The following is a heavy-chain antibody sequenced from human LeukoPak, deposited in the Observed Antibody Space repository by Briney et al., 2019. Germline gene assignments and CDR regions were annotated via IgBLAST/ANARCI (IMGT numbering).Heavy chain of an antibody. D-gene: IGHD2-2*01. CDR2: INWNGGNT. V-gene: IGHV3-20*04. CDR3: ARTGSTSYLYYYYYYIDV. CDR1: GFTFDDYG. J-gene: IGHJ6*03. Sequence: RGSLRLSCAASGFTFDDYGMSWVRRAPGKGLEWGSGINWNGGNTVYADSVKGRFTISRDNAKNSLYLQMNSLRAEDTALYYCARTGSTSYLYYYYYYIDVWGKGTTVTLSS.